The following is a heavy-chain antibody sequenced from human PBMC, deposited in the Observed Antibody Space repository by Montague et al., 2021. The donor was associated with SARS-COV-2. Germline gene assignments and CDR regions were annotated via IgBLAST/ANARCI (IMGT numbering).Heavy chain of an antibody. J-gene: IGHJ4*02. CDR3: ARTTMITFGGVIVPFDY. CDR2: IDWDDDK. Sequence: PALVKPTQTLTLTCTFSGFSLSTSGMCVSWIRQPPGKALEWLARIDWDDDKYYSTSLETRLTISKDTSKNQVVLTMTNMDPVDTATYYCARTTMITFGGVIVPFDYGGQGTLVTVSS. D-gene: IGHD3-16*02. V-gene: IGHV2-70*11. CDR1: GFSLSTSGMC.